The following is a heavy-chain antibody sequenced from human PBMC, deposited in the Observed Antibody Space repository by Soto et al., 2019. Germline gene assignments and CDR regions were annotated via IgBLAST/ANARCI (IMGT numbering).Heavy chain of an antibody. CDR3: ARRGSGSYSDY. CDR1: GGSISSSSYY. D-gene: IGHD3-10*01. CDR2: IYYSGST. Sequence: SETPSLTCTVSGGSISSSSYYWGWIRQPPGKGLEWIGSIYYSGSTYYNPSLKSRVTISVDTSKNQFSLKLSSVTAADTAVYYCARRGSGSYSDYWGQGTLVTLSS. J-gene: IGHJ4*02. V-gene: IGHV4-39*01.